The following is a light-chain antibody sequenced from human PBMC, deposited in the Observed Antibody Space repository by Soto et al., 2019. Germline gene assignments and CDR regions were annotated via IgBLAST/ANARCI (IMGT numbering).Light chain of an antibody. CDR3: SSYAGSDIYV. CDR1: SSDVGGYNS. J-gene: IGLJ1*01. V-gene: IGLV2-8*01. Sequence: QSALTQPPSASGSPGQSVTISCTGTSSDVGGYNSVSWYQHHPGKAPKLMIYEVTKRPSGVPDRFSGSKSANTVSLTVSGLQAEDEADYYCSSYAGSDIYVFGTGTKLTVL. CDR2: EVT.